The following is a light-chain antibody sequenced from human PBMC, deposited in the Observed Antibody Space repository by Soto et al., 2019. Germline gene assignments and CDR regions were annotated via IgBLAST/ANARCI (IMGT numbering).Light chain of an antibody. CDR3: QQDYNFAWT. Sequence: PGERVSLSCRASQSVSSSYLTWYQQKPGQAPRLLIYGASTRATSIPARFSGSGSGTDFTLTISSLQTEDFAVYYCQQDYNFAWTFGQGPKVDIK. CDR1: QSVSSSY. V-gene: IGKV3D-7*01. J-gene: IGKJ1*01. CDR2: GAS.